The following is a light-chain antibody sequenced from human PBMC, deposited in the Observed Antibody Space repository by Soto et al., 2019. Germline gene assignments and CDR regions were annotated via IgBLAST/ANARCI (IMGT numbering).Light chain of an antibody. CDR2: GAS. J-gene: IGKJ1*01. V-gene: IGKV3-15*01. CDR3: QQYNNWPSWT. CDR1: QSVSSN. Sequence: EIVMTQSPATLSVSPGERATLSCRASQSVSSNLAWYQQKPGQAPRLLIYGASTRATGIPARFSGSGSGTAFTLTISSLQYEDFAVYYCQQYNNWPSWTFGKGTKVEIK.